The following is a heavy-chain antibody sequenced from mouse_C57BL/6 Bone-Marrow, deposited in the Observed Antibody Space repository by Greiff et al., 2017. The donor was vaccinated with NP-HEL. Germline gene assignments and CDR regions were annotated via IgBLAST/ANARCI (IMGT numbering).Heavy chain of an antibody. CDR1: GYTFTDYA. V-gene: IGHV1S137*01. CDR2: ISTYYGDA. CDR3: ARDGKAY. J-gene: IGHJ2*01. Sequence: QVQLKESGAELVRPGVSVKISCKGSGYTFTDYAMHWVKQSHAKSLEWIGVISTYYGDASYNQKFKGKATMTVDKSSSTAYMELARLTSEDSAIYYCARDGKAYWGQGTTLTVSS.